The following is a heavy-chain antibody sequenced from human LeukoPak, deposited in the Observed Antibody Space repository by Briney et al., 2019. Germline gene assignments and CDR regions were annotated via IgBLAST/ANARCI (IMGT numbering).Heavy chain of an antibody. V-gene: IGHV4-34*01. CDR3: ARGRYDFWSGYRMRAFDI. D-gene: IGHD3-3*01. CDR1: GGSFSGYY. Sequence: SETLSLTCAVYGGSFSGYYWSWIRQPPGKGLEWIGEINHSGSTNYNPSLKSRVTISVDTSKNQFSLKLSSVTAADTAVYYCARGRYDFWSGYRMRAFDIWGQGTMVTVSS. CDR2: INHSGST. J-gene: IGHJ3*02.